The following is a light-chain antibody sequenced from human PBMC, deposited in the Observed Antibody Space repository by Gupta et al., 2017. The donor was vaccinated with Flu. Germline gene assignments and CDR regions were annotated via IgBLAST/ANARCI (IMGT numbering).Light chain of an antibody. CDR2: DVS. J-gene: IGLJ2*01. CDR1: SSDVGAYNY. Sequence: QSALTQPASVSGSPGQSIAISCTGTSSDVGAYNYVSWYQQHPGKAPKLIIYDVSNRPSGISNRFSGSKSGNTASLTISGVQAEDEADYYCSSYTSSSTVVVFGGGTKLTGL. CDR3: SSYTSSSTVVV. V-gene: IGLV2-14*03.